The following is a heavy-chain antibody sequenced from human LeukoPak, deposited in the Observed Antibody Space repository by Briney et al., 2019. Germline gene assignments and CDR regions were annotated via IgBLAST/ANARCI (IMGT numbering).Heavy chain of an antibody. Sequence: GGSLRLSCAASGFTFSSFGMHWVRQAPGEGLEWVAFIRYDESKTFYADSVKGRFTISRENSKNTVYLQMNSLRAEDTALYYCAKAVIPNAYQGTYSMDVWGKGTTVTVSS. J-gene: IGHJ6*03. CDR3: AKAVIPNAYQGTYSMDV. CDR1: GFTFSSFG. CDR2: IRYDESKT. D-gene: IGHD3-16*01. V-gene: IGHV3-30*02.